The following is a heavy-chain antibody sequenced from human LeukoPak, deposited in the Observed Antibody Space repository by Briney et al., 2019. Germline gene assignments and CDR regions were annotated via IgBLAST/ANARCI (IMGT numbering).Heavy chain of an antibody. Sequence: GGSLRLSCAASGFTFSSYSMNWVRQAPGKGLEWVSYISSSSSTIYYADSVKGRFTISRDNAKNPLYLQMNSLRAEDTAVYYCARRPIAAAGRYYYYMDVWGKGTTVTVSS. CDR1: GFTFSSYS. CDR2: ISSSSSTI. V-gene: IGHV3-48*01. CDR3: ARRPIAAAGRYYYYMDV. J-gene: IGHJ6*03. D-gene: IGHD6-13*01.